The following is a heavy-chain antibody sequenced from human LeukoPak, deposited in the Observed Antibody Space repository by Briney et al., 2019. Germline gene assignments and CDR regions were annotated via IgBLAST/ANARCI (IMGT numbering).Heavy chain of an antibody. J-gene: IGHJ4*02. CDR3: ARVGTDFWSGYTPYFDY. CDR2: IYTSGST. D-gene: IGHD3-3*01. Sequence: PSETLSLTCTVSGGSISSYYWSWIRQPAGKGLEWIGRIYTSGSTNYNPSLKGRVTMSVDTSKNQFSLKLSSVTAADTAVYYCARVGTDFWSGYTPYFDYWGQGTLVTVSS. CDR1: GGSISSYY. V-gene: IGHV4-4*07.